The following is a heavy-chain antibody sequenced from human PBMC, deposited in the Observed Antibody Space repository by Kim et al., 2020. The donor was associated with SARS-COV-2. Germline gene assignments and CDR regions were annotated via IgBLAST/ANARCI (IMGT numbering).Heavy chain of an antibody. D-gene: IGHD3-9*01. J-gene: IGHJ5*02. CDR3: ARARILTGCEGFSFCRWFDP. Sequence: GGSLRLSCAASGFTFSSYSMNWVRQAPGKGLEWVSSISSSSSYIYYADSVKGRFTISRDNAKTSLYLQMNSLRAEDTAVYYCARARILTGCEGFSFCRWFDPWGQGTLVTVSS. CDR1: GFTFSSYS. CDR2: ISSSSSYI. V-gene: IGHV3-21*01.